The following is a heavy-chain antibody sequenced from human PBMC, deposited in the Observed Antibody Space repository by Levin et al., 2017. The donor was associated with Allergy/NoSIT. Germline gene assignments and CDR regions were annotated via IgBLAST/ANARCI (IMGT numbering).Heavy chain of an antibody. V-gene: IGHV3-33*01. J-gene: IGHJ4*02. CDR2: IWYDGSNK. CDR3: ARVGGGDSSSDY. Sequence: GESLKISCAASGFTFSSYGMHWVRQAPGKGLEWVAVIWYDGSNKYYADSVKGRFTISRDNSKNTLYLQMNSLRAEDTAVYYCARVGGGDSSSDYWGQGTLVTVSS. CDR1: GFTFSSYG. D-gene: IGHD6-6*01.